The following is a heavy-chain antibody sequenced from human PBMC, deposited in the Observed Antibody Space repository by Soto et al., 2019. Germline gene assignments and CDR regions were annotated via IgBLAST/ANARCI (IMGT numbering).Heavy chain of an antibody. V-gene: IGHV4-4*02. CDR1: SGYISSSNW. D-gene: IGHD3-10*01. J-gene: IGHJ6*03. CDR3: AKALVGGKWFRDLWDIMPLDD. Sequence: QVQLQESGPGLVKPSGTLSLTCAVSSGYISSSNWWRWVRQPPGKGLERIGEIYHSGSTNYNPSPRLLCSISVDKPKIGFAQKQITVSAADMVVNTGAKALVGGKWFRDLWDIMPLDDGGKGTTVTVSS. CDR2: IYHSGST.